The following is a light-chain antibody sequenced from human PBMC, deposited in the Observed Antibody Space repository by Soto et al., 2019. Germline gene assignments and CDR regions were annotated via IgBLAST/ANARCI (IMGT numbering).Light chain of an antibody. CDR2: GES. J-gene: IGKJ2*01. CDR3: QQYGSSPPYT. Sequence: EIVLTQSPGTLSLSPGERATLSCRASQSVSSSYLAWYQQKPGQAPRLLTYGESSRATGIPDRFSGSGSGTDFTLTISRLEPEDFAVYYCQQYGSSPPYTFGQGTKLEIK. V-gene: IGKV3-20*01. CDR1: QSVSSSY.